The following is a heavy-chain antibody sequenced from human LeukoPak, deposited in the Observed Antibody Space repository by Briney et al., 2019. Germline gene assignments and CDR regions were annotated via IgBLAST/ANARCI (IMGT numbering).Heavy chain of an antibody. CDR3: ARTSLGTIYYYYMDV. CDR2: INPSGGST. V-gene: IGHV1-46*01. J-gene: IGHJ6*03. CDR1: GYTFTSYY. D-gene: IGHD2-2*01. Sequence: ASVKVSCKASGYTFTSYYMHWVRQAPGQGLEWMGIINPSGGSTSYAQKFQGRVTMTRDTSTSTVYMELSSLRSEDTAVYYCARTSLGTIYYYYMDVWGEGTTVTVSS.